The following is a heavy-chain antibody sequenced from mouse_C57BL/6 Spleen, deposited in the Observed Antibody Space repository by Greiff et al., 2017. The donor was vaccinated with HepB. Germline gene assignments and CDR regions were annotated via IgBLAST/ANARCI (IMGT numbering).Heavy chain of an antibody. D-gene: IGHD2-4*01. CDR1: GYAFSSYW. CDR3: ARMGYDYDPLYYAMDY. J-gene: IGHJ4*01. V-gene: IGHV1-80*01. CDR2: IYPGDGDT. Sequence: QVQLQQSGAELVKPGASVKISCKASGYAFSSYWMNWVKQRPGKGLEWIGQIYPGDGDTNYNGKFKGKATLTADKSSSTAYMQLSSLTSEDSAVYFCARMGYDYDPLYYAMDYWGQGTSVTVSS.